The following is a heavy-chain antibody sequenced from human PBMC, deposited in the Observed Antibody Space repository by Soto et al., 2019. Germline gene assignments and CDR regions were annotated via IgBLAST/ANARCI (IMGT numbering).Heavy chain of an antibody. CDR2: ISRDGSNE. CDR1: RFSFTRYC. V-gene: IGHV3-30*18. CDR3: AKDPWVRQSSGWFYYFDS. Sequence: GWSLGLCCAASRFSFTRYCMHCVRQAPVKGLEWVAIISRDGSNEYYADSVKGRFTISRDNSKSTLYLQMTSLRAEDTAVYYCAKDPWVRQSSGWFYYFDSWGPGTPVTVSS. D-gene: IGHD6-19*01. J-gene: IGHJ4*02.